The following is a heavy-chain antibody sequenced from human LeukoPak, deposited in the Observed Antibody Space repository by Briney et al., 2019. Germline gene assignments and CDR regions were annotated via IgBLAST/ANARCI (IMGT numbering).Heavy chain of an antibody. CDR3: AKDVGEVRWSLDC. CDR1: GFTFSKYG. V-gene: IGHV3-30*18. J-gene: IGHJ4*02. CDR2: ISYDGSNK. Sequence: GGPLRLSCAVSGFTFSKYGMHWVRQAPGKGLEWVAVISYDGSNKYYSDSAKGRFTISRDNSKNTLYLQMNSLRADDTAAYYCAKDVGEVRWSLDCWGPGALVTVA. D-gene: IGHD5-24*01.